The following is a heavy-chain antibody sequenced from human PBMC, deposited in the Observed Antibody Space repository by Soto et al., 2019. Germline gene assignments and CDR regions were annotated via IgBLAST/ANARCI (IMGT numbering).Heavy chain of an antibody. CDR2: ISVGGSTT. CDR1: GFSFSSYS. CDR3: ARDSGYHYDRFDC. D-gene: IGHD3-22*01. V-gene: IGHV3-48*01. J-gene: IGHJ4*02. Sequence: EVQLVESGGDLVQTGGSLRLSCAASGFSFSSYSLNWVRQAPVKGLEWVSYISVGGSTTYYADSVKGRFTISRDNAKNSLYLQMNSLRVEDTAVYYCARDSGYHYDRFDCWGRGTLVTVSS.